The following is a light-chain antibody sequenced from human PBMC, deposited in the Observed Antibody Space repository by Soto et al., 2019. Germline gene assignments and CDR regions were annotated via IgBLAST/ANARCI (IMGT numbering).Light chain of an antibody. J-gene: IGLJ1*01. V-gene: IGLV2-14*01. CDR1: STDVGGYDF. CDR2: DVT. Sequence: QSALTQPASLSGSPGQSITISCTGTSTDVGGYDFVSWYQQHPGKVPKLMIYDVTNRPSGVSNRFSGSKSGSTASLTISGLPAEDEDTYYCTSYTSRSTLVFGTGTKLTVL. CDR3: TSYTSRSTLV.